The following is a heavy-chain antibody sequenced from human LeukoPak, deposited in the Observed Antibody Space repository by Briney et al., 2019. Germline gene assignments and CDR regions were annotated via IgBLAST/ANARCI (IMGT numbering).Heavy chain of an antibody. CDR2: INPSGGST. J-gene: IGHJ4*02. CDR3: LGATEFSVSDY. V-gene: IGHV1-46*01. CDR1: GYTFTSYY. D-gene: IGHD1-26*01. Sequence: ASVKVSCKASGYTFTSYYMHWVRQAPGQGLEWMGIINPSGGSTSYAQKFQGRVTMTEDTSTDTAYMELSSLRSEDTAVYYCLGATEFSVSDYWGQGTLVTVSS.